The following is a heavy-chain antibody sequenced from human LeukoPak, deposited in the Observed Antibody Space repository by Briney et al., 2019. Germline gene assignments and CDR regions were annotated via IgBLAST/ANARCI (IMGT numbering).Heavy chain of an antibody. D-gene: IGHD6-13*01. CDR3: AQSLGSSNWIGNWFDP. J-gene: IGHJ5*02. Sequence: GSLRLSCAVSGFPFSSYAMSWVRQAPGKGLEWTGSIYYTGTTYYNPSLKSRVTISVDTSKNQFSLKLNSVTAADTAVYYRAQSLGSSNWIGNWFDPWGQGTLVTVSS. CDR2: IYYTGTT. V-gene: IGHV4-59*05. CDR1: GFPFSSYA.